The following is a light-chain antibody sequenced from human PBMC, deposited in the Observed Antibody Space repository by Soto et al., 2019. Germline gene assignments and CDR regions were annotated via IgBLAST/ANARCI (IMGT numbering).Light chain of an antibody. CDR3: CSYAATYTWV. Sequence: QSALTQPRSVSGSPGQSVTISCTGTSSDVGGYNYVSWYQQHPGKAPKLMIYDVNKRPSGVPDRFSGSKSGCTASLTISGLQAEDEADYYCCSYAATYTWVFGGGTQLTVL. V-gene: IGLV2-11*01. CDR2: DVN. CDR1: SSDVGGYNY. J-gene: IGLJ3*02.